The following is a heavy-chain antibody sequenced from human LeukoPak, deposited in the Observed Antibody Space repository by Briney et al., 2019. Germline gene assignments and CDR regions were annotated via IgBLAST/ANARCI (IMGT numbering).Heavy chain of an antibody. CDR3: AKGGGSSCYSPSDY. CDR2: ISGSGTDT. CDR1: GFTFSSYA. J-gene: IGHJ4*02. D-gene: IGHD2-15*01. Sequence: PGGSMRLSCGGSGFTFSSYAMSWVRQTPGKGLEWVSAISGSGTDTFYANSVKGRFTISRDNPKNTLYLQMNSLRAEDTAVYYCAKGGGSSCYSPSDYWGQGTLVTVS. V-gene: IGHV3-23*01.